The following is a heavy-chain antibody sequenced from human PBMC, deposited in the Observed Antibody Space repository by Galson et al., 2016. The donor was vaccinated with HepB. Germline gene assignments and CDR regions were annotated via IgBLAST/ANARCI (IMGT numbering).Heavy chain of an antibody. J-gene: IGHJ4*02. V-gene: IGHV3-15*01. CDR3: TTSSTRGYTYGPSAY. Sequence: SLRLSCAGSGFTFSRAWLTWVRQAPGTGRGWVGRIKSYIKGGTTEYAPPMKGRFTFSRDESNNRLYLQMNSLKTEDTAVYYCTTSSTRGYTYGPSAYWGRGTLVAVSS. D-gene: IGHD5-18*01. CDR1: GFTFSRAW. CDR2: IKSYIKGGTT.